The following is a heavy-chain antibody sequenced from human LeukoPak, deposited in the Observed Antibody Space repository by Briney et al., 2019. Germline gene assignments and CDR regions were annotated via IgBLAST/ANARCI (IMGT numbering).Heavy chain of an antibody. J-gene: IGHJ4*02. CDR2: IRFDGSNR. Sequence: PGGSLRLSCAASGLTFSTFGMHWVRQAPGKGLEWVAFIRFDGSNRYYAESLKGRFTISRDNSKNTLYLQMNSLRAEDTAIYFCAKGGYYFDYWGQGTLVTVSS. CDR3: AKGGYYFDY. V-gene: IGHV3-30*02. CDR1: GLTFSTFG.